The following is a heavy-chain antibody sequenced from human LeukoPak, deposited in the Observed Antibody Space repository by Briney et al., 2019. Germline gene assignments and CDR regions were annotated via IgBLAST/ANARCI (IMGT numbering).Heavy chain of an antibody. CDR1: GYIFRNYG. Sequence: ASVKVSCKASGYIFRNYGMNWVRQAPGQGLEWMGWINTNTGNPMYAQDFRGRFVFSLDPSVNTAYLQITSLKAEDTAIYYCAREESVAPDYWGQGTLVTVSS. D-gene: IGHD6-19*01. V-gene: IGHV7-4-1*02. CDR2: INTNTGNP. J-gene: IGHJ4*02. CDR3: AREESVAPDY.